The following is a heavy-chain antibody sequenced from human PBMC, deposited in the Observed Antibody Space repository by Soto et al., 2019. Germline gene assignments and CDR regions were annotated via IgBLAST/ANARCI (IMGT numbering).Heavy chain of an antibody. V-gene: IGHV3-30*18. CDR2: ISYDGSNK. CDR3: AKGIAAAGGDY. Sequence: QVQLVESGGGVVQPGRSLRLSCAASGFTFSSYGMHWVRQAPGKGLEWVAVISYDGSNKYYADSVKGRFTISRDNSKNTLYLQMNSLRGEDTAVYYCAKGIAAAGGDYWGQGTLVTVSS. J-gene: IGHJ4*02. CDR1: GFTFSSYG. D-gene: IGHD6-13*01.